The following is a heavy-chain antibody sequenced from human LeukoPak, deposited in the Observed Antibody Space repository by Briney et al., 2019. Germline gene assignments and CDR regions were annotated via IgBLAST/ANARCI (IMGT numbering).Heavy chain of an antibody. D-gene: IGHD3-16*01. CDR2: ISGGGVTT. J-gene: IGHJ6*02. CDR1: GFTSIAYA. V-gene: IGHV3-23*01. CDR3: ARNQQLGGHSYYYYGMDV. Sequence: GGSLRLSCVGSGFTSIAYALTWARQTPGKGLEWVSGISGGGVTTYYADSVKGRFTISRDNSKNTLYLQMNSLRADDTAIYYCARNQQLGGHSYYYYGMDVWGQGTTVTVSS.